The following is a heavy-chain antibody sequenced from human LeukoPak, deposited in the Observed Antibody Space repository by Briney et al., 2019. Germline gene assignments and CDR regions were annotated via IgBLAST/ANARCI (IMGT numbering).Heavy chain of an antibody. Sequence: SETLSLTCTVSGGSISSYYWGWIRQPPGKGLEWIGSIYYSGSTYYNPSLKSRVTISVDTSKNQFSLKLSSVTAADTAVYYCARSRYSSSSAPFDYWGQGTLVTVSS. CDR1: GGSISSYY. CDR3: ARSRYSSSSAPFDY. D-gene: IGHD6-6*01. J-gene: IGHJ4*02. CDR2: IYYSGST. V-gene: IGHV4-39*01.